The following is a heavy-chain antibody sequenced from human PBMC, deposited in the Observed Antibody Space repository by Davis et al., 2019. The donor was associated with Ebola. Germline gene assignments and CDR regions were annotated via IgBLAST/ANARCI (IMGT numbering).Heavy chain of an antibody. CDR2: ISTSGTTT. CDR3: VRDYGRGWSSFYYYMDV. V-gene: IGHV3-48*03. CDR1: GFTFSSYG. Sequence: GESLKISCAASGFTFSSYGMNWVRQAPGKGLEWVSYISTSGTTTYYADSVKGRFTISRDNAKNSVYLQMNGLRAEDTAVYYCVRDYGRGWSSFYYYMDVWGKGTTVTVSS. D-gene: IGHD3-10*01. J-gene: IGHJ6*03.